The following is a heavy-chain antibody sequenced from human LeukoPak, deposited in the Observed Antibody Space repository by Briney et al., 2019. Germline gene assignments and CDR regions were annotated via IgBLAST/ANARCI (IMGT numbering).Heavy chain of an antibody. J-gene: IGHJ4*02. CDR1: GGTFSSYA. CDR2: IIPIFGTA. CDR3: ARDLGYYDSSGYGSLYYFDY. V-gene: IGHV1-69*13. D-gene: IGHD3-22*01. Sequence: SVKVSCKASGGTFSSYAISWVRQAPGQGLEWMGGIIPIFGTANYAQKFQGRVTITADESTSTAYMELSSLRSEDTAVYYCARDLGYYDSSGYGSLYYFDYWGQGTLVTVSS.